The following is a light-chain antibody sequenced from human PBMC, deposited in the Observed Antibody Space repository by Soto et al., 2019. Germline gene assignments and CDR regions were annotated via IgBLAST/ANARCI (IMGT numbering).Light chain of an antibody. CDR2: DVS. CDR3: SSYASGSTVV. Sequence: QSVLTQPASVSGSPGQSITISCTGTSSDVGGYNYVSWYQQHPGKAPKLMIYDVSNRPSGVSNRFSGSKSGNTASLTISGLQAEDEADYYCSSYASGSTVVFGTGTKLTVL. J-gene: IGLJ1*01. CDR1: SSDVGGYNY. V-gene: IGLV2-14*01.